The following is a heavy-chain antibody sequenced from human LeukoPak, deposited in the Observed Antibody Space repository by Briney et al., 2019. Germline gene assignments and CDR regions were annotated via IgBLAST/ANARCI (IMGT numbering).Heavy chain of an antibody. D-gene: IGHD5-18*01. V-gene: IGHV3-30*03. J-gene: IGHJ4*02. CDR1: EFSVGSNY. CDR3: AREERPGERGYSYGIADY. Sequence: GGSLRLSCAASEFSVGSNYMTWVRQAPGKGLEWVAVISYDGSNKYYADSVKGRFTISRDNSKNTLYLQMNSLRAEDTAVYYCAREERPGERGYSYGIADYWGQGTLVTVSS. CDR2: ISYDGSNK.